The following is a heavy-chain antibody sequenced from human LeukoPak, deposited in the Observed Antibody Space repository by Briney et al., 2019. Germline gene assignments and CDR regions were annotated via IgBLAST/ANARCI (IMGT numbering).Heavy chain of an antibody. J-gene: IGHJ6*02. CDR2: VYHSGTT. Sequence: SGTLSLTCAVSGAFLTNSHWWSWARPPPGKGLEWIGEVYHSGTTNYNPPLQSRVTMPVDKSKNQFSLKLSSVTAADTAVYYCARDLGPDCSSTRCYALDVWGQGTTVTVSS. CDR1: GAFLTNSHW. CDR3: ARDLGPDCSSTRCYALDV. D-gene: IGHD2-2*01. V-gene: IGHV4-4*02.